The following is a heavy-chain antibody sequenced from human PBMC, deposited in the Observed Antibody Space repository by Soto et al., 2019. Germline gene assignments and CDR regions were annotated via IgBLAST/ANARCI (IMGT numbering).Heavy chain of an antibody. CDR3: GRGQPTTIFDV. CDR1: GFTFDDYA. D-gene: IGHD1-7*01. V-gene: IGHV3-43D*03. Sequence: GGSLRLSCASSGFTFDDYAMHWVRQAPGKGLECVSLISWAGGSTYYADSVKGRFTISRDNSKNSLYLEMTSLRAEDTLVYYCGRGQPTTIFDVWGQGTLVTVSS. J-gene: IGHJ4*02. CDR2: ISWAGGST.